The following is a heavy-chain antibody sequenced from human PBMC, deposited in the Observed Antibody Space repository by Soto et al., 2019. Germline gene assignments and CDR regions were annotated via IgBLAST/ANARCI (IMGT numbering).Heavy chain of an antibody. J-gene: IGHJ6*02. Sequence: QVQLVQSGAEVKKPGASVKVSCKASGYTFTSYDINWVRQATGQGLEWMGWMNPNSGNTGYAQKFQGRVPLTRNTSISTAYMERSSLRSEDTAVYYCARRGYSSSCYYYYYYGMDVWGQGTTVTVSS. CDR2: MNPNSGNT. V-gene: IGHV1-8*01. CDR3: ARRGYSSSCYYYYYYGMDV. D-gene: IGHD6-13*01. CDR1: GYTFTSYD.